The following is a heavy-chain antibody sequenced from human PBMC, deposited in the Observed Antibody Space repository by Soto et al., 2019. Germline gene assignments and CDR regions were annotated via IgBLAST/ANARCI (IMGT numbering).Heavy chain of an antibody. V-gene: IGHV1-3*01. CDR3: ARLVVVVAAKEDWFDP. CDR2: INAGNGNT. CDR1: GYTFTSYA. Sequence: QVQLVQSGAEVKKPGASVKVSCKASGYTFTSYAMHWVRQAPGQRLEWMGWINAGNGNTKYSQKFQGRVTITRDTXAXKAYMELSSLRSEDTAAYYCARLVVVVAAKEDWFDPWGQGTLVTVSS. D-gene: IGHD2-15*01. J-gene: IGHJ5*02.